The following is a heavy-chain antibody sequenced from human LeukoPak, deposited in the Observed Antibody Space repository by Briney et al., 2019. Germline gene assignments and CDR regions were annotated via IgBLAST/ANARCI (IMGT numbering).Heavy chain of an antibody. CDR3: ARVHFRYYYDSSGYYYY. CDR1: GYTFTGYY. V-gene: IGHV1-2*02. D-gene: IGHD3-22*01. J-gene: IGHJ4*02. Sequence: ASVKVSCKASGYTFTGYYMHWVRQAPGQGLEWMGWINPNSGGTNYAQTFHGRVTMTRDTSISTAYMELSRLRSDDTAVYYCARVHFRYYYDSSGYYYYWGQGTLVTVSS. CDR2: INPNSGGT.